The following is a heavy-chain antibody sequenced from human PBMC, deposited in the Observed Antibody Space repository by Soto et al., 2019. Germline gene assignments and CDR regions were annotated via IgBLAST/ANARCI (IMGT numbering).Heavy chain of an antibody. V-gene: IGHV4-34*01. CDR1: GGSFSGYY. J-gene: IGHJ6*02. Sequence: PSETLSLTCAVYGGSFSGYYWSWIRQPPGKGLEWIGEINHGGSTNYNPSLKSRVTISVDTSNNQFSLKLSSVTAADTAVYYCATTGGDSYGPNYYFGTDIWGQGTTVTVSS. CDR3: ATTGGDSYGPNYYFGTDI. CDR2: INHGGST. D-gene: IGHD5-18*01.